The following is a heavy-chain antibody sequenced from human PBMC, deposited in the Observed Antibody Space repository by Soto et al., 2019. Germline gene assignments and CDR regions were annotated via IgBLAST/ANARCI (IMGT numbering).Heavy chain of an antibody. J-gene: IGHJ6*02. CDR3: AKEKAGSENVYYYGMEV. CDR2: ISGSGGST. CDR1: GFTFSSYA. Sequence: PGGSLRLSCAASGFTFSSYAMSWVRQAPGKGLEWVSAISGSGGSTYYADSVKGRFTISRDNSKNTLYLQMNSLRAEDTAVYYCAKEKAGSENVYYYGMEVWGQGTTVTVSS. V-gene: IGHV3-23*01. D-gene: IGHD6-25*01.